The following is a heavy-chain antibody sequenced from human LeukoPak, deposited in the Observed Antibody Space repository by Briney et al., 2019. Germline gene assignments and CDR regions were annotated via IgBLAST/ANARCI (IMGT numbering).Heavy chain of an antibody. J-gene: IGHJ4*02. Sequence: GGSLRLSCAASGFTFSSYEMNWVRQAPGKGLEWVSYISSSGSPIYYADSVKGRFTISRDNSRNTLYLQMNSLRVEDTAVYYCARVRYNDFWSGYHNYFDYWGQGTLVTVSS. V-gene: IGHV3-48*03. CDR2: ISSSGSPI. CDR1: GFTFSSYE. D-gene: IGHD3-3*01. CDR3: ARVRYNDFWSGYHNYFDY.